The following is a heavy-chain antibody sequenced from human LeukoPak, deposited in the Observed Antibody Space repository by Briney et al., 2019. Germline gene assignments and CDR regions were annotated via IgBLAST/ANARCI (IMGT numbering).Heavy chain of an antibody. J-gene: IGHJ4*02. CDR3: ARDVCSGSYSPDY. CDR2: INPSGGST. D-gene: IGHD3-10*02. V-gene: IGHV1-46*01. CDR1: GYTFTSYY. Sequence: ASLKVSCEASGYTFTSYYMHWVRQAPGQGLEWMGIINPSGGSTSYAQKFQGRVTMTRDTSTSTVYMELSSLRAEDTAVYYCARDVCSGSYSPDYWGQGTLVTVSP.